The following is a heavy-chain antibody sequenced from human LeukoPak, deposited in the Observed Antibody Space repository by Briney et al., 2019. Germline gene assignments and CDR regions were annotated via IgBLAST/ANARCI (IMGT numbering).Heavy chain of an antibody. CDR2: IRYDGGNK. V-gene: IGHV3-30*02. J-gene: IGHJ6*02. Sequence: PGGSLRLSCAASGFIFSSYGMHWVRQAPGKGLEWVAFIRYDGGNKYYADSVKGRFTISRDNSKNTLYLQMNSLRAEDTAVYYCARDQQLVQGMWIYGMDVWGQGTTVTVSS. CDR3: ARDQQLVQGMWIYGMDV. D-gene: IGHD6-13*01. CDR1: GFIFSSYG.